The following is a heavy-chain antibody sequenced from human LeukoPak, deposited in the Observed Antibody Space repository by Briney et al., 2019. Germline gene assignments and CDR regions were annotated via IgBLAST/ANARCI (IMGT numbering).Heavy chain of an antibody. CDR1: GGSISSYY. Sequence: SETLSLTCTVSGGSISSYYWSWIRQPPGKGLEWIGYIYYSGSTNYNPSLKSRVTILVDTSKNQLSLKLSSVTAADTAVYYCARGGYYYGSGSYYNEGLYFDYWGQGTLVTVSS. D-gene: IGHD3-10*01. J-gene: IGHJ4*02. CDR2: IYYSGST. CDR3: ARGGYYYGSGSYYNEGLYFDY. V-gene: IGHV4-59*01.